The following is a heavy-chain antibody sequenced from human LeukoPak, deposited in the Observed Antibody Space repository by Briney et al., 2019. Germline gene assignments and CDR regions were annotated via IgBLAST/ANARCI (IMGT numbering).Heavy chain of an antibody. CDR2: MNSNSGGT. D-gene: IGHD6-13*01. CDR3: ARETIAATPSDAFDI. CDR1: GYTXTGYY. Sequence: ASVKVSCKASGYTXTGYYMHWVRQAPGQGLEWMGWMNSNSGGTDYAQKFQGRVTMTRDTSISTAYMELSRLRSDDTAVYYFARETIAATPSDAFDIWGQGTMVTVAS. J-gene: IGHJ3*02. V-gene: IGHV1-2*02.